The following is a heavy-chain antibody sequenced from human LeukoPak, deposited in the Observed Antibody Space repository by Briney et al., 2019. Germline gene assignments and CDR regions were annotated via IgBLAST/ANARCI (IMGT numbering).Heavy chain of an antibody. CDR1: GYKFRDYG. J-gene: IGHJ4*02. Sequence: ASVKVSCKASGYKFRDYGISWVRQAPGQGLEWMGWISGYNGDTNYAQSFQGRVTMTSDTSTSVAYLDLRSLGSGDTAVYYCARGPDYGDADFWGQGTPATVSS. V-gene: IGHV1-18*01. CDR3: ARGPDYGDADF. D-gene: IGHD4-17*01. CDR2: ISGYNGDT.